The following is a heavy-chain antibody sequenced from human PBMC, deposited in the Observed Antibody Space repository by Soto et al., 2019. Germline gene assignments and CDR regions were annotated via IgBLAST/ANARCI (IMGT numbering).Heavy chain of an antibody. CDR1: GCIFSTYA. CDR3: ARDRDDYGSGNYYNRIDF. J-gene: IGHJ4*02. Sequence: QVQLVQSGAEVKKPGSSVKVSCKASGCIFSTYAISWLRQAPGQGLEWMGGIIPLFGTPNYAQRFQGRVTITEDESTSTAYMELSRLRSEDTAVYYCARDRDDYGSGNYYNRIDFWGQGTLVTVSS. V-gene: IGHV1-69*01. CDR2: IIPLFGTP. D-gene: IGHD3-10*01.